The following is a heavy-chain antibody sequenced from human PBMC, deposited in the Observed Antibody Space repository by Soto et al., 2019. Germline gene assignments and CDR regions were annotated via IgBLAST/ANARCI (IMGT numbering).Heavy chain of an antibody. Sequence: GASVKVSCKAYGYRFSSYGVHWLRQAPGQGLEWTGWIDPNNGNRNYAQKFEDRLSMTTATSTNTIYMELKSLKSDDTAIYYCARDRLRGYDSSGFYSWGQGTLVTVSS. J-gene: IGHJ4*02. CDR2: IDPNNGNR. CDR1: GYRFSSYG. CDR3: ARDRLRGYDSSGFYS. D-gene: IGHD3-22*01. V-gene: IGHV1-18*01.